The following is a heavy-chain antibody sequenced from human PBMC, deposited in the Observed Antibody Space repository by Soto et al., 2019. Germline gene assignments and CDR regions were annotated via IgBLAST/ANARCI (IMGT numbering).Heavy chain of an antibody. D-gene: IGHD6-13*01. CDR3: AKDYASTWYWYFDP. CDR1: VFSFSNFA. CDR2: ISGSGDKT. V-gene: IGHV3-23*01. Sequence: LRLSCAASVFSFSNFAMSWVRQAPGTGLEWVSSISGSGDKTYYLDSVKGRFTISRDNSKNTLYLHMNSLGAEDTAVYFCAKDYASTWYWYFDPWGQGTLVTV. J-gene: IGHJ5*02.